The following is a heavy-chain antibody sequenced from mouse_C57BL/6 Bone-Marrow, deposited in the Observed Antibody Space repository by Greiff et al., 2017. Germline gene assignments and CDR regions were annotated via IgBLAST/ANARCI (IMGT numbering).Heavy chain of an antibody. CDR2: INYDGSST. CDR1: GFTFSDYY. J-gene: IGHJ4*01. V-gene: IGHV5-16*01. Sequence: EVKLVESEGGLVQPGSSMKLSCTASGFTFSDYYMAWVRQVPEKGLEWVANINYDGSSTYYLDSLKSRFIISRDNAKNILYLQMSSLKSEDTATYYCARADDGYSYAMDYWGQGTSVTVSS. CDR3: ARADDGYSYAMDY. D-gene: IGHD2-3*01.